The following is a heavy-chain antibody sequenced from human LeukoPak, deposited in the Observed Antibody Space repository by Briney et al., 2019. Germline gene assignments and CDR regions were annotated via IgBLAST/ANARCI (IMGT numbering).Heavy chain of an antibody. CDR3: ARDEDYYDSSGYYRT. D-gene: IGHD3-22*01. CDR1: GYTFTGYY. J-gene: IGHJ5*02. Sequence: GASVKVSCKASGYTFTGYYMHWVRQAPGQGLEWMGWINPNSGGTNYAQKFQGRVTMTMDTSISTAYMELSRLRSDDTAVYYCARDEDYYDSSGYYRTWGQGTLVTVSS. V-gene: IGHV1-2*02. CDR2: INPNSGGT.